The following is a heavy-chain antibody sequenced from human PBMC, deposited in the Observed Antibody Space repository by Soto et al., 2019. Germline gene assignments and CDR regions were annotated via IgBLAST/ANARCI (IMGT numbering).Heavy chain of an antibody. CDR2: ISYDGSNK. CDR1: GFTFSSYA. V-gene: IGHV3-30-3*01. CDR3: ARGLVVTAYYYYGMDV. J-gene: IGHJ6*02. D-gene: IGHD2-21*02. Sequence: GGSLRLSCAASGFTFSSYAMHWVRQAPGKGLEWVAVISYDGSNKYYADSVKGRFTISRDNSKNTLYLQMNSLRAEDTAVYYCARGLVVTAYYYYGMDVWGQGTTITVSS.